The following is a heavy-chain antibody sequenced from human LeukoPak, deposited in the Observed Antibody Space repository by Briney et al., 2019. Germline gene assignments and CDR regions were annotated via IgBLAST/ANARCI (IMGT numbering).Heavy chain of an antibody. CDR3: AKFGESGSYHYFDY. Sequence: GGSLRLSCAASGFTFSSYGMSWVRQAPGKGLEWVSAISGSGGSTYYADSVKGRFTISRDNSKNTLYLQMNSLRAEDTAVYYCAKFGESGSYHYFDYWGQGTLVTVSS. CDR2: ISGSGGST. V-gene: IGHV3-23*01. D-gene: IGHD3-10*01. J-gene: IGHJ4*02. CDR1: GFTFSSYG.